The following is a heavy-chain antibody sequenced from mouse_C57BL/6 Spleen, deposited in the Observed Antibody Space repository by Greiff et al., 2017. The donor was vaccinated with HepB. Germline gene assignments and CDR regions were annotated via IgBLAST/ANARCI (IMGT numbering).Heavy chain of an antibody. CDR3: ARQGNYYYGSSFYAMDY. J-gene: IGHJ4*01. D-gene: IGHD1-1*01. CDR1: GFTFSDYG. Sequence: EVKVEESGGGLVQPGGSLKLSCAASGFTFSDYGMAWVRQAPRKGPEWVAFISNLAYSIYYADTVTGRFTISRENAKNTLYLEMSSLRSEDTAMYYCARQGNYYYGSSFYAMDYWGQGTSVTVSS. CDR2: ISNLAYSI. V-gene: IGHV5-15*04.